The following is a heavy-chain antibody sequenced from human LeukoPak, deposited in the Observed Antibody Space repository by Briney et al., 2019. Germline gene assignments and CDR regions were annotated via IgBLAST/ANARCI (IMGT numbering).Heavy chain of an antibody. CDR2: IKQDGSEK. J-gene: IGHJ3*02. CDR3: ARVWDYTVYYVSSGDAFDI. V-gene: IGHV3-7*01. D-gene: IGHD3-22*01. CDR1: GFTFSSYW. Sequence: PGGSLRLSCAASGFTFSSYWMSWVRQAPGKGLEWVANIKQDGSEKYCVDSVKGRFTISRDNAKNSLYLQMNSLRAEDTAVYYCARVWDYTVYYVSSGDAFDIWGQGTMVTVSS.